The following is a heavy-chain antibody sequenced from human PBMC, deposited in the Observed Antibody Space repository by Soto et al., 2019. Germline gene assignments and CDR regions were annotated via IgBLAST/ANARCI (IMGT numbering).Heavy chain of an antibody. CDR3: ARDPTRYFDWLQAY. J-gene: IGHJ1*01. Sequence: PGGSLRLSCAASGFTFSSYAMHWVRQAPGKGLEWVAVISYDGSNKYYADSVKGRFTISRDNSKNTLYLQMNSLRAEDTAVYYCARDPTRYFDWLQAYWGQGTLVTVSS. V-gene: IGHV3-30-3*01. D-gene: IGHD3-9*01. CDR2: ISYDGSNK. CDR1: GFTFSSYA.